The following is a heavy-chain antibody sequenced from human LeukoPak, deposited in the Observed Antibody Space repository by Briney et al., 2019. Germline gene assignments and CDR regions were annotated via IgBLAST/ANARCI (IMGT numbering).Heavy chain of an antibody. V-gene: IGHV3-53*01. Sequence: GGSLRLSCAASGFTVSNNYMSWVRQAPGKGLEWGSVIYSSGGTFYSESVKGRFTISRDSSKNTLYLQMNSLRAEDTAVYYCSTEDMGYFDYWGQGTLVTVS. CDR3: STEDMGYFDY. J-gene: IGHJ4*02. CDR2: IYSSGGT. CDR1: GFTVSNNY. D-gene: IGHD2-15*01.